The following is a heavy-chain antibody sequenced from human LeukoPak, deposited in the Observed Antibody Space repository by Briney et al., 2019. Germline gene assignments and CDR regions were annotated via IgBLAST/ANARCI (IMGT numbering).Heavy chain of an antibody. CDR1: GFIFRSYA. D-gene: IGHD3-10*01. J-gene: IGHJ5*02. CDR3: ATHSDFGSGSYRWFDP. Sequence: GGSLRLSCAASGFIFRSYAMSWVRQAPGKGLEWVSTTSDSGGSTYYADSVKGRFTTSRDNFKNTLYLQMNSLRADDTAVYYCATHSDFGSGSYRWFDPWGQGTLVIVSS. CDR2: TSDSGGST. V-gene: IGHV3-23*01.